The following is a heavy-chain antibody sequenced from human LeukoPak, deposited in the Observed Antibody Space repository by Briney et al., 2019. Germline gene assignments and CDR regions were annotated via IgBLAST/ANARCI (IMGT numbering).Heavy chain of an antibody. Sequence: ASVKVSCTVSGSSLIELSLYWVRQAPGKGLEWMGGFDVIDAKTFYAQKFQGRVTMTGDSSTDTAYMELSSLRSDDTAFYYCAAGRPYSLLDYWGQGTLLTVSS. CDR2: FDVIDAKT. D-gene: IGHD5-18*01. CDR3: AAGRPYSLLDY. V-gene: IGHV1-24*01. J-gene: IGHJ4*02. CDR1: GSSLIELS.